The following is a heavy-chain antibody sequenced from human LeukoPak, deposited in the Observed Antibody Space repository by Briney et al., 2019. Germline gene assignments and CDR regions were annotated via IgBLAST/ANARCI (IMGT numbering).Heavy chain of an antibody. J-gene: IGHJ6*04. D-gene: IGHD5-18*01. Sequence: SVKVSCKASGGTFSSYAISWVRQAPGQGLEWMGGIIPIFGTANYAQKFQGRVTITADESTSTAYMELSSLRSEDTAVYYCARADTAMVPPYYYYYGMDVWGKGPRSPSPQ. CDR1: GGTFSSYA. CDR3: ARADTAMVPPYYYYYGMDV. V-gene: IGHV1-69*13. CDR2: IIPIFGTA.